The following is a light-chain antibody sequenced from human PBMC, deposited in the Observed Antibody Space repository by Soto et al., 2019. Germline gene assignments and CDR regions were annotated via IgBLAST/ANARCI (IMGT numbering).Light chain of an antibody. Sequence: QSVLTQPASVSGSPGQSITISCTGTSSDVGGYNYVSWYQHHPGKAPKLMIYDVSNRPSGVSNRFSGSKSGNTASLTISGLQPEDEADYYCSSYTTSNTRQLVFGTGTKVPV. CDR1: SSDVGGYNY. V-gene: IGLV2-14*03. CDR3: SSYTTSNTRQLV. J-gene: IGLJ1*01. CDR2: DVS.